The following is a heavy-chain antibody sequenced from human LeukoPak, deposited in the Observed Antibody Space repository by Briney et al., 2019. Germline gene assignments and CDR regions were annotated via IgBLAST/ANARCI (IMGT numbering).Heavy chain of an antibody. CDR3: ARDPGDIVGATNWFDP. CDR1: GYTFTGYY. J-gene: IGHJ5*02. CDR2: INPNSGGT. Sequence: GASVKVSCKASGYTFTGYYMHWVRQAPGQGLEWMGWINPNSGGTNYAQKFQGRVTMTRDTSISTAYMELSRLRSDDTAVYYCARDPGDIVGATNWFDPWGQGTLVTASS. D-gene: IGHD1-26*01. V-gene: IGHV1-2*02.